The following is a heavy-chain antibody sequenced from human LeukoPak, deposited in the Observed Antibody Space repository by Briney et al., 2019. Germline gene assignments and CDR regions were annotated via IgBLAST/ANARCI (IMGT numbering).Heavy chain of an antibody. J-gene: IGHJ4*02. CDR2: IYYRGST. Sequence: SETLSLTCTVSGGSISSSSYYWGWIRQPPGKGLEWIGSIYYRGSTYYNPSLKSRVTISVDTSKNQFSLKLSSVTAADTAVYYCARDAAAAVAGMIDYWGQGTLVTVSS. D-gene: IGHD6-19*01. V-gene: IGHV4-39*02. CDR1: GGSISSSSYY. CDR3: ARDAAAAVAGMIDY.